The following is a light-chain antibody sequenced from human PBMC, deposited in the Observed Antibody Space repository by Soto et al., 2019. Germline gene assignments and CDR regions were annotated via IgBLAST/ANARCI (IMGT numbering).Light chain of an antibody. Sequence: QSALTQPASVSGSPGQSITISYTGTSSDVGGYNYVSWYQHHPDKAPKLMIYDVNNRPSGVSHRFSGSKSGNTASLTISGLQAEDEAAYYCSSYSSTNTRLVFGGGTQLTVL. V-gene: IGLV2-14*03. CDR3: SSYSSTNTRLV. CDR2: DVN. CDR1: SSDVGGYNY. J-gene: IGLJ2*01.